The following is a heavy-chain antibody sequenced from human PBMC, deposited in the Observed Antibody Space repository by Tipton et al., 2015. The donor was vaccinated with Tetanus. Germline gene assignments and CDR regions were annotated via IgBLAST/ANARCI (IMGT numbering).Heavy chain of an antibody. Sequence: TLSLTCAVSGGSFTDCYWGWVRQPPGRGLEWIGEINYSGTTDYNASLKSRLTMSADTSEQHLSLSLTSVTASDTAMYYCARRRYTWIRGGFDLWGQGTMVSVSS. D-gene: IGHD1-14*01. V-gene: IGHV4-34*01. CDR2: INYSGTT. CDR3: ARRRYTWIRGGFDL. CDR1: GGSFTDCY. J-gene: IGHJ3*01.